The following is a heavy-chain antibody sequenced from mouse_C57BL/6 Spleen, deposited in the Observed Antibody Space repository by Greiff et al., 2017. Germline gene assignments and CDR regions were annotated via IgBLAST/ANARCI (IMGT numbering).Heavy chain of an antibody. Sequence: VQLQQPGAELVKPGASVKLSCKASGYTFTSYWMHWVKQRPGQGLEWIGMIHPNSGSTNYNEKFKSKATLTVDKSSSTAYMQLSSLTSEDSAVYYGAPITTVVPYYFDYWGQGTTLTVSS. V-gene: IGHV1-64*01. CDR1: GYTFTSYW. CDR3: APITTVVPYYFDY. J-gene: IGHJ2*01. CDR2: IHPNSGST. D-gene: IGHD1-1*01.